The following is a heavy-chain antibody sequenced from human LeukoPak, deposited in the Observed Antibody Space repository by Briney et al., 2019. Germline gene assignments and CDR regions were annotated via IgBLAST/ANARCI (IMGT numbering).Heavy chain of an antibody. V-gene: IGHV4-59*01. CDR2: IYYSGST. J-gene: IGHJ4*02. D-gene: IGHD1-26*01. CDR3: ARGNSGSYYSFDY. Sequence: SETLSLTCTVSGGSISSYYWSWIRQPPGNGLEWIGYIYYSGSTNYNPSLKSRVTISVDTSKNQFSLKLSSVTAADTAVYYCARGNSGSYYSFDYWGQGTLVTVSS. CDR1: GGSISSYY.